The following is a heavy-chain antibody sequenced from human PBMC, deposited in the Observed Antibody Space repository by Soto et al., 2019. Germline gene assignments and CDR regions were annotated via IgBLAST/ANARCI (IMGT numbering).Heavy chain of an antibody. Sequence: GGSLRLSCAASGFTFSSYSMNWVRQAPGKGLEWVSSISSSSSYIYYADSVKGRFTISRDNAKNSLYLQMNSLRAEDTAVYYCARAVYYDILTGYYNPFDYWGQGTLVTVSS. V-gene: IGHV3-21*01. CDR2: ISSSSSYI. CDR1: GFTFSSYS. D-gene: IGHD3-9*01. J-gene: IGHJ4*02. CDR3: ARAVYYDILTGYYNPFDY.